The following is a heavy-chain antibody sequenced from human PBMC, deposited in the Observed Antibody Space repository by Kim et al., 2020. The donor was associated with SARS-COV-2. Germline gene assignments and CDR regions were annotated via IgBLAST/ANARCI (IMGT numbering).Heavy chain of an antibody. V-gene: IGHV3-30*18. CDR2: ISYDGSNK. CDR1: GFTFSSYG. CDR3: EKDARDYRNGVIDY. D-gene: IGHD2-8*01. Sequence: GGSLRLSCAASGFTFSSYGMHWVRQAPGKGLEWVAVISYDGSNKYYADSVKGRFTISRDNSKNTLYLQMNSLRAEDTAVYYCEKDARDYRNGVIDYWGQGTLVTVSS. J-gene: IGHJ4*02.